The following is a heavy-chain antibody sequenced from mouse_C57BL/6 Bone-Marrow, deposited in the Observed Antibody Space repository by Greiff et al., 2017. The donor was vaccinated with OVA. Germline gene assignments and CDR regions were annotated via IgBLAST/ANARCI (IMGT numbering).Heavy chain of an antibody. V-gene: IGHV5-17*01. D-gene: IGHD2-1*01. CDR2: ISSSSSTI. CDR3: ALIYYGNYDGAY. Sequence: DVQLVESGGGLAKPGASLKLSCAASGFTFSDYGMHWVRQAPEKGLEWVAYISSSSSTIYYADTVKGRFTISRDNAKNTLFLQMTSLRSEDTAMYYCALIYYGNYDGAYWGQGTLVTVSA. J-gene: IGHJ3*01. CDR1: GFTFSDYG.